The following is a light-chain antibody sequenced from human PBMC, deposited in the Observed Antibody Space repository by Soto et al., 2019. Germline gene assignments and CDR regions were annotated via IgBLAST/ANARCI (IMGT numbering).Light chain of an antibody. Sequence: DIVMTQSPDSLAVSLGERATINCKSSQSVLFSSNNKNYLAWYQHKLGQPPKLLIYWASTRESGVPDRFSGSGSGTDFTLTISSLQAEDVAVYYCQQYYTTPYTFGQGTKLEL. J-gene: IGKJ2*01. V-gene: IGKV4-1*01. CDR3: QQYYTTPYT. CDR1: QSVLFSSNNKNY. CDR2: WAS.